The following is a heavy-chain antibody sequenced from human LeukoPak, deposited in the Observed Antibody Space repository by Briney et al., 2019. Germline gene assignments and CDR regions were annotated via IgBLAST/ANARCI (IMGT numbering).Heavy chain of an antibody. CDR3: ATSYSSGSRRGFDP. V-gene: IGHV3-33*01. J-gene: IGHJ5*02. CDR2: IWYDGSNK. Sequence: GGSLRLSCAASGFTFSSYGMHWVRQAPGKGLESVAVIWYDGSNKYYADSVKGRFTISRDNSKNTLYLQMNSLRAEDTAVYYCATSYSSGSRRGFDPWGQGTLVTVSS. D-gene: IGHD6-19*01. CDR1: GFTFSSYG.